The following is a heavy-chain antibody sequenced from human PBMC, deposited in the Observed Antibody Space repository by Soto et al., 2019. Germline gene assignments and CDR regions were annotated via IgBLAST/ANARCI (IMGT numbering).Heavy chain of an antibody. CDR2: IIAIFGTA. CDR3: ARDIVFGGTYGMDV. J-gene: IGHJ6*02. Sequence: QVQLVQSGAEVKKPGSSVKVSCKASGGTFSRYAISWVRQAPGQGLEWMGGIIAIFGTANYAQRFQGRVTITADESTSTAYMELSSLTSEDTAVYYCARDIVFGGTYGMDVWGQGTTVTVSS. D-gene: IGHD3-16*01. CDR1: GGTFSRYA. V-gene: IGHV1-69*12.